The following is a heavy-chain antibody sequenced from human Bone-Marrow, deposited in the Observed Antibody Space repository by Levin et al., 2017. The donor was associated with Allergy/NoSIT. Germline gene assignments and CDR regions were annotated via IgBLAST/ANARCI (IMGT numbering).Heavy chain of an antibody. V-gene: IGHV1-69*13. Sequence: SVKVSCKASGGSFSSYGITWVRQAPGQGLEWMGGIIPVFRAANTAQKFHGRVTITADESTSTAYLELRSLKSEDTAVYYCARATRGWEKRRGYPYYGMDVWGHGTTVIVSS. J-gene: IGHJ6*02. CDR2: IIPVFRAA. CDR3: ARATRGWEKRRGYPYYGMDV. D-gene: IGHD5-12*01. CDR1: GGSFSSYG.